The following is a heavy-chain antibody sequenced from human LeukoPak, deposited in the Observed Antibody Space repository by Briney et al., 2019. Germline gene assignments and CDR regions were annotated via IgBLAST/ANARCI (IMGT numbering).Heavy chain of an antibody. CDR3: ARDHYYRSGSYYVY. CDR1: GFTFSSYG. CDR2: IKQDESEK. V-gene: IGHV3-7*04. Sequence: GRSLRLSCAASGFTFSSYGMHWVRQAPGKGLEWVANIKQDESEKYYVDSVKGRFTISRDNAKNSLYLQMNSLRAEDTAVYYCARDHYYRSGSYYVYWGQGTLVTVSS. J-gene: IGHJ4*02. D-gene: IGHD3-10*01.